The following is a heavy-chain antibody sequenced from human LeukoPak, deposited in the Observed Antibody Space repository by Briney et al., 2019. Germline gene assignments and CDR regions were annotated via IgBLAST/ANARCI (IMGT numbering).Heavy chain of an antibody. CDR2: IYPDDSDT. CDR1: EYSFATYW. Sequence: GESLKISCKGSEYSFATYWIGWVRQTPEKGLEWMEIIYPDDSDTRYSPSFQGQVTISADKSISTAYLQWSSLKASDTAMYYCARRGYSYGNGVDYWGQGTLVTVSS. J-gene: IGHJ4*02. V-gene: IGHV5-51*01. D-gene: IGHD5-18*01. CDR3: ARRGYSYGNGVDY.